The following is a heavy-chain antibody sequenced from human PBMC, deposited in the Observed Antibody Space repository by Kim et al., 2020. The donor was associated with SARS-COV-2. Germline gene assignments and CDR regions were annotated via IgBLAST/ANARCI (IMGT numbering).Heavy chain of an antibody. J-gene: IGHJ4*02. CDR3: ARDGGITIFGVVTVYYFDY. D-gene: IGHD3-3*01. Sequence: GGSLRLSCAASGFTFSSYSMNWVRQAPGKGLEWVSYISSSSSTIYYADSVKGRFTISRDNAKNSLYLQMNSLRAEDTAVYYCARDGGITIFGVVTVYYFDYWGQGTLVTVSS. V-gene: IGHV3-48*04. CDR1: GFTFSSYS. CDR2: ISSSSSTI.